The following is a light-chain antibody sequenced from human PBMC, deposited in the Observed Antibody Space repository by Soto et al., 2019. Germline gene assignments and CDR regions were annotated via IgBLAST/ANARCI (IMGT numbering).Light chain of an antibody. CDR2: GNS. CDR1: SSNIGAGYD. Sequence: QSVLTQPPSVSGAPGQRVTISCTGSSSNIGAGYDVHWYQQLPGTAPKLLIYGNSNRPSGVPDRFSGSKSGTSASLAITGLQAEDEADYYCCSDAGTYIWVFGGGTKLTVL. CDR3: CSDAGTYIWV. V-gene: IGLV1-40*01. J-gene: IGLJ3*02.